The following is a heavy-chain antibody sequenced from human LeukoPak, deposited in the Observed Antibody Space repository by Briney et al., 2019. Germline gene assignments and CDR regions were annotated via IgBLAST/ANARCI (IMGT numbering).Heavy chain of an antibody. CDR2: VIPIFGTA. CDR1: GGTFSNYA. Sequence: SVKVSCKASGGTFSNYAISWVRQAPGQGLEWMGGVIPIFGTANYAQKFQGRVTITADKSTSTAYMELSSLRSEDTAVYYCARGPEGYYYYYYMDVWGKGTTVTVSS. J-gene: IGHJ6*03. CDR3: ARGPEGYYYYYYMDV. V-gene: IGHV1-69*06.